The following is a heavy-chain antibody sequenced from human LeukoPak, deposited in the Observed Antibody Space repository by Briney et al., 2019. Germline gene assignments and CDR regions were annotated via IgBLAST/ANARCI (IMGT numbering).Heavy chain of an antibody. D-gene: IGHD2-8*01. CDR1: GYTFTSYG. J-gene: IGHJ4*02. Sequence: ASVKVSCKASGYTFTSYGISWVRQAPGQGLEWMGWINPNSGGTNYAQKFQGRVTMTRDTSISTAYMELSRLRSDDTAVYYCASRRYCTNGVCYIFDYWGQGTLVTVSS. CDR2: INPNSGGT. CDR3: ASRRYCTNGVCYIFDY. V-gene: IGHV1-2*02.